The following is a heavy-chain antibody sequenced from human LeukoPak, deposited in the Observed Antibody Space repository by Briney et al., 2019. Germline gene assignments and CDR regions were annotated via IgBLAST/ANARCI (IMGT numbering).Heavy chain of an antibody. J-gene: IGHJ4*02. CDR2: IYPGDSGT. CDR3: ARPGPWYSSGWYYFDY. CDR1: GYSFISYW. D-gene: IGHD6-19*01. Sequence: GESLKISCKVSGYSFISYWIGWVRQMPGKGLEWMGIIYPGDSGTRYNPSFQGQVTISADKSISTAYLQWSSLKASDTAIYYCARPGPWYSSGWYYFDYWGQGTLVTVSS. V-gene: IGHV5-51*01.